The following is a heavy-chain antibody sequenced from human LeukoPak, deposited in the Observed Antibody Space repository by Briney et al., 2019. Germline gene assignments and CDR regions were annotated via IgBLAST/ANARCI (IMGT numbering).Heavy chain of an antibody. CDR3: ARVYNSGWPLDY. D-gene: IGHD6-19*01. CDR2: INPSGGST. Sequence: ASVKVSCKAPGYTFTSYYMHWARQAPGQGLEWMGVINPSGGSTSYAQKFQGRVTMTSDTSTSTVYLELSSLRFEDTAVYYCARVYNSGWPLDYWGQGTLVTVSS. J-gene: IGHJ4*02. V-gene: IGHV1-46*01. CDR1: GYTFTSYY.